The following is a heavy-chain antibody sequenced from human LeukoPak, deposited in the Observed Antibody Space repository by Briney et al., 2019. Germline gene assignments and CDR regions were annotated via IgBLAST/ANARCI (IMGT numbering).Heavy chain of an antibody. CDR2: IKQDGSEK. D-gene: IGHD2-2*02. CDR1: GFTFSSYW. V-gene: IGHV3-7*01. Sequence: GGSLRLSCAASGFTFSSYWMSWVRQAPGKGLEWVANIKQDGSEKYYVDSVKGRFTISRDNAKNSLYLQMNSLRAEDTAEYYCTRAFLGYCSSTSCYRGRDGYYYYGMDVWGQGTTVTVSS. CDR3: TRAFLGYCSSTSCYRGRDGYYYYGMDV. J-gene: IGHJ6*02.